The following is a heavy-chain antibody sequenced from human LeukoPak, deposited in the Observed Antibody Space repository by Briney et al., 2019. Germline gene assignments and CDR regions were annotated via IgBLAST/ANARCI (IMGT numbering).Heavy chain of an antibody. CDR3: ARVRGYGDGYKSTNWFDP. V-gene: IGHV1-18*01. D-gene: IGHD5-24*01. Sequence: ASVKVSCKASGYTFTSYGISWVRQAPGQGLEWMGWISAYNGNTNYAQKFQGRVTITADESTSTAYMELSSLRSEDTAVYYCARVRGYGDGYKSTNWFDPWGQGTLVTVSS. CDR1: GYTFTSYG. J-gene: IGHJ5*02. CDR2: ISAYNGNT.